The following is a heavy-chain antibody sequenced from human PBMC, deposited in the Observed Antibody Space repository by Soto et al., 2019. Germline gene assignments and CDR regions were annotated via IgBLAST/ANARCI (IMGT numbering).Heavy chain of an antibody. CDR2: IATGGDRI. CDR1: GFALDTYD. V-gene: IGHV3-48*03. D-gene: IGHD3-16*01. J-gene: IGHJ3*01. CDR3: AREHVFMFASYEAFKV. Sequence: EEQLVESGGGLVQPGGSLRLSCTSTGFALDTYDLNWVRLAPGKDLEWISHIATGGDRIYYADSVKGRFTISRDNARNSLYLQLNALRDDDTALYYCAREHVFMFASYEAFKVWCQGTLVTVSS.